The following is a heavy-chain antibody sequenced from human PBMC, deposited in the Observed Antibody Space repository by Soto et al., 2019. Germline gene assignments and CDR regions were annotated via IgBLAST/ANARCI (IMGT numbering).Heavy chain of an antibody. D-gene: IGHD6-13*01. Sequence: QVQLVQSGAEVKEPGASVKVSCRASGYTFTAYYMHWVRQAPGQGLEWMGWINPNSGGTNYAQNFQGRVSMTRDTCISTAYMELSRLRSDDTAIYYCARDQGSSSWDYYYGMDVWGRGTTVTVSS. CDR2: INPNSGGT. V-gene: IGHV1-2*02. J-gene: IGHJ6*02. CDR3: ARDQGSSSWDYYYGMDV. CDR1: GYTFTAYY.